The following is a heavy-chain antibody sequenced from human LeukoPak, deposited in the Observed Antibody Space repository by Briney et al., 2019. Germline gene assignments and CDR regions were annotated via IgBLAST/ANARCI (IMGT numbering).Heavy chain of an antibody. CDR2: INHSGST. CDR1: GGSFSGYY. J-gene: IGHJ4*02. Sequence: PSETLSLTCAVYGGSFSGYYWSWIRQPPGKGLEWIGEINHSGSTNYNPSLKSRVTISVDTSKNQFSLKLSSVTAADTAVYYCARSNSSGWYGGFDSDYWGQGTLVTVSS. D-gene: IGHD6-19*01. CDR3: ARSNSSGWYGGFDSDY. V-gene: IGHV4-34*01.